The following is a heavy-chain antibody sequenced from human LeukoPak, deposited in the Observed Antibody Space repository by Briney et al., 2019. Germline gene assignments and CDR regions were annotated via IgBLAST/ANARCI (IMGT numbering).Heavy chain of an antibody. J-gene: IGHJ4*02. D-gene: IGHD3-10*01. CDR3: ARASMVRGVNNFDY. CDR1: DFSISSGYY. Sequence: SETLSLTCTVSDFSISSGYYWSWIRQHPGKGLEWIGYISYSGSTYSNPSLKSRVTISVDTSKNQFSLKLSSMTAADTAVYYCARASMVRGVNNFDYWGQGTLVTVSS. V-gene: IGHV4-31*03. CDR2: ISYSGST.